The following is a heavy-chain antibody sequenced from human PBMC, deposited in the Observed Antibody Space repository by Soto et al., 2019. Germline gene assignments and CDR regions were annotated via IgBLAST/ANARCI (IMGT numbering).Heavy chain of an antibody. V-gene: IGHV3-30*18. CDR2: ISYDGSNK. Sequence: GGSLRLSCAASGFTFSSYGMHWVRQAPGKGLEWVAVISYDGSNKYYADSVKGRFTISRDNSKNTLYLQMNSLRAEDTAVYYCAKENVVVPAAMPPSPYYNYYYLDVWGKGTTVTVSS. CDR3: AKENVVVPAAMPPSPYYNYYYLDV. CDR1: GFTFSSYG. J-gene: IGHJ6*03. D-gene: IGHD2-2*01.